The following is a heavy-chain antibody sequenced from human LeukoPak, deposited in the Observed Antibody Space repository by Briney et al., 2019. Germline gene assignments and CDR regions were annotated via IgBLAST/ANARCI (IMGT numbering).Heavy chain of an antibody. D-gene: IGHD3-3*01. CDR1: GGSLSSYY. Sequence: PSETLSLTCTVSGGSLSSYYWSWIRQPPGKGLEWIGYIYYSGSANYNPSLKSRVTISVDTSKNQFSLKLSSMTAADTAVYYCARGRFLEWLYPFDPWGQGTLVTVSS. CDR2: IYYSGSA. CDR3: ARGRFLEWLYPFDP. J-gene: IGHJ5*02. V-gene: IGHV4-59*12.